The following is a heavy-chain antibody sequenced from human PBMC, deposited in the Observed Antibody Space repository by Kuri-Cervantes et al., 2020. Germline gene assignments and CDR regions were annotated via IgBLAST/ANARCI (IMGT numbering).Heavy chain of an antibody. CDR1: GGTFSSYA. CDR2: IIPIFGTA. J-gene: IGHJ4*02. Sequence: SVKVSCKASGGTFSSYAISWVRQAPGQGLEWMGGIIPIFGTANYAQKFQGRVTITADKSTSTAYMELSSLRSEDTAVYYCARLAVTTKGPFDYWGQGTPVTVSS. D-gene: IGHD4-17*01. V-gene: IGHV1-69*06. CDR3: ARLAVTTKGPFDY.